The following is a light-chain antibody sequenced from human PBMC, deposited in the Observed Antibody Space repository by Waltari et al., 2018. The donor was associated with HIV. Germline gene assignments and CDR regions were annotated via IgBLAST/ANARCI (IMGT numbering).Light chain of an antibody. Sequence: EIVMTQSPATLSVSQGERATLSCRASQSVSSNLAWYQQKPGQAPRLLIYGASTMATGIPARFSGSGSGTDFTLTISSLQSEDFAVYYCQQYNNWPPITFGQGTRLEIK. CDR2: GAS. V-gene: IGKV3-15*01. CDR1: QSVSSN. CDR3: QQYNNWPPIT. J-gene: IGKJ5*01.